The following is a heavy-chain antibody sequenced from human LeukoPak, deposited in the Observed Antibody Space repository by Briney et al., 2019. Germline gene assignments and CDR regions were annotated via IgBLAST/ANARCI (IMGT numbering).Heavy chain of an antibody. D-gene: IGHD6-13*01. J-gene: IGHJ5*02. Sequence: GGSLRLSCAASGSTFSSYAMSWVRQAPGKGLEWVSVISGSGGSTYYADSVRGRFIISRDNSKNTLFLQMNSLRAEDTAVYYCAKGSIAAAGGGYNWFDPWGQGTLVTVSS. CDR2: ISGSGGST. CDR1: GSTFSSYA. CDR3: AKGSIAAAGGGYNWFDP. V-gene: IGHV3-23*01.